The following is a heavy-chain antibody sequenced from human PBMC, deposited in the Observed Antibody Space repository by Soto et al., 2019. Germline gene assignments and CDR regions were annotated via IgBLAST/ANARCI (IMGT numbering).Heavy chain of an antibody. CDR3: VRSSIEPPIFMYPFDY. D-gene: IGHD3-9*01. J-gene: IGHJ4*02. V-gene: IGHV4-59*04. CDR1: GRSISSYN. Sequence: WETLSLTCTDPGRSISSYNRNYIRQPPGKGLEWIVYIYYAGNTYYNPSPKSRVTISLDTSKNQCSLRLNSVTAADTAVYFCVRSSIEPPIFMYPFDYWGLGTLVTVSS. CDR2: IYYAGNT.